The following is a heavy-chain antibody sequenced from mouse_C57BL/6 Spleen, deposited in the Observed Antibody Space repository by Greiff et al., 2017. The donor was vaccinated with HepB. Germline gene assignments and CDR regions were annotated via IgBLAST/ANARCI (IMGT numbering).Heavy chain of an antibody. CDR3: AREGPYAMDY. CDR1: GYTFTSYW. Sequence: VQLQQSGTELVKPGASVKLSCKASGYTFTSYWMHWVKQRPGHGLEWIGNINPSNGGTNYNEKFKSKATLTVDKSSCTAYMQLISLTSEDSAVYYCAREGPYAMDYWGQGTSVTVSS. J-gene: IGHJ4*01. CDR2: INPSNGGT. V-gene: IGHV1-53*01.